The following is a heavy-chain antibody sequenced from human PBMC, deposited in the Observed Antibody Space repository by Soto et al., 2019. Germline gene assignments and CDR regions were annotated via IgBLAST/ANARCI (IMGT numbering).Heavy chain of an antibody. CDR2: INHSGST. Sequence: QVQLQQWGAGLLKPSETLSLTCAVYGGSFSGYYWSWIRQPPGKGLEWIGEINHSGSTNYNPSLKSRVTISVDTSKNQFSLKLSSVTAADTAVYYCARCLPRGCMLNWGQGTLVTVSS. V-gene: IGHV4-34*01. CDR1: GGSFSGYY. D-gene: IGHD2-8*01. CDR3: ARCLPRGCMLN. J-gene: IGHJ4*02.